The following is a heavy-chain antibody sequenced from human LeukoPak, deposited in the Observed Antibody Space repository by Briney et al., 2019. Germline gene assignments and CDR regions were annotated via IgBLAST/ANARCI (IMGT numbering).Heavy chain of an antibody. CDR2: ISYDGSNK. Sequence: GGSLRLSCAASGFTFSSYGMHWVRQAPGKGLEWVAVISYDGSNKYYADSVKGRFTISRDNSKNTLYLQMDSLRTEDTAVYYCAQTGGSYGGFIEPRPFDYWGQGTLVTVSS. D-gene: IGHD1-26*01. J-gene: IGHJ4*02. CDR3: AQTGGSYGGFIEPRPFDY. V-gene: IGHV3-30*18. CDR1: GFTFSSYG.